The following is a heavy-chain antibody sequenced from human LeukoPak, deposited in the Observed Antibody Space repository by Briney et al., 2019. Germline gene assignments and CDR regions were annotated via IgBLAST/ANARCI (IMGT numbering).Heavy chain of an antibody. CDR2: ISGSGGST. CDR1: GFTFSSYA. CDR3: AKVGILIWFAHLTSFDY. V-gene: IGHV3-23*01. Sequence: PGGSLRLSCAASGFTFSSYAMSWVRQAPGKGLEWVSAISGSGGSTYYADSVKGRFTISRDNSKNTLYLQMNSLRAEDTAVYYCAKVGILIWFAHLTSFDYWGQGTLVTVSS. J-gene: IGHJ4*02. D-gene: IGHD3-10*01.